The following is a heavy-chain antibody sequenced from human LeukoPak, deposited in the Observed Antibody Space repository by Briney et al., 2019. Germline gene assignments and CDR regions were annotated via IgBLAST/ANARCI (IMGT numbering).Heavy chain of an antibody. D-gene: IGHD6-19*01. CDR1: GGSISSSSYY. V-gene: IGHV4-39*01. J-gene: IGHJ4*02. Sequence: SETLSLTCTVSGGSISSSSYYWGWIRQPPGKGLEWIGSIYYSGSTYYNPSLKSRVTISVDTSKNQFSLKLSSVTAADTAVYYCARIYFLSSGWPYYFDYWGQGTLVTVSS. CDR3: ARIYFLSSGWPYYFDY. CDR2: IYYSGST.